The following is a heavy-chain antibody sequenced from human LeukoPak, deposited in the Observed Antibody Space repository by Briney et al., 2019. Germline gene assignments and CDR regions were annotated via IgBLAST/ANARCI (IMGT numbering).Heavy chain of an antibody. V-gene: IGHV3-30*02. J-gene: IGHJ4*02. CDR1: GFTFSSYG. D-gene: IGHD2-2*01. CDR3: AKHIVVVPAAITDY. Sequence: PGGSLRLSCAASGFTFSSYGMHWVRQAPGKGLEGVAFIRYDGSNKYYADSVKGRFTISRDNSKNTLYLQMNSLRAEDTAVYYCAKHIVVVPAAITDYWGQGTLVTVSS. CDR2: IRYDGSNK.